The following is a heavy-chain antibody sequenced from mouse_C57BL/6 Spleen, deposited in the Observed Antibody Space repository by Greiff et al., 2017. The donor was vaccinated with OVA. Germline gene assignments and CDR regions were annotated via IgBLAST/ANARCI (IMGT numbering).Heavy chain of an antibody. D-gene: IGHD1-1*01. CDR1: GYTFTSYD. CDR3: ARGEVTTVVATEGAMDY. J-gene: IGHJ4*01. V-gene: IGHV1-85*01. Sequence: VQLQQSGPELVKPGASVKLSCKASGYTFTSYDINWVKQRPGQGLEWIGWIYPRDGSTKYNEKFKGKATLTVDTSSSTAYMELHSLTSEDSAVYFCARGEVTTVVATEGAMDYWGQGTSVTVSS. CDR2: IYPRDGST.